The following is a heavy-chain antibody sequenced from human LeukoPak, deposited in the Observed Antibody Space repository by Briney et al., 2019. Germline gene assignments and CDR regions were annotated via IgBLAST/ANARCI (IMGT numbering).Heavy chain of an antibody. V-gene: IGHV3-73*01. CDR2: IRSKANNYAT. D-gene: IGHD4-17*01. J-gene: IGHJ4*02. Sequence: GGSLRLSCAASGFTFSVSTIHWVRRASGKGLEWVGRIRSKANNYATAYAASVKGRFTISRDDSKNTAYLQMNSLKTEDTAVYYCTRNGDSDFWGQGTLVTVSS. CDR3: TRNGDSDF. CDR1: GFTFSVST.